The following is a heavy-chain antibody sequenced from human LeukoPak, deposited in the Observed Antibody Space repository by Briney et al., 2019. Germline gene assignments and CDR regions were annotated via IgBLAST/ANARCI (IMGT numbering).Heavy chain of an antibody. V-gene: IGHV3-21*01. CDR2: ISSSSSDI. J-gene: IGHJ3*02. CDR3: ARDTYYYDSSGYYGADAFDI. Sequence: GGSLRLSCAAPGFTFSSYEMNWVRQAPGKGLEWVSSISSSSSDIYYADSVKGRFTISRDNAKNSLYLQMNSLRDEDTAVCYCARDTYYYDSSGYYGADAFDIWGQGTMVTVSS. D-gene: IGHD3-22*01. CDR1: GFTFSSYE.